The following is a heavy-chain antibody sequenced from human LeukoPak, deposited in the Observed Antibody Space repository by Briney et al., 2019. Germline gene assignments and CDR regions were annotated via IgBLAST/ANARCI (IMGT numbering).Heavy chain of an antibody. CDR3: AKIYSRYFDY. Sequence: GGSLRLSCAASGFTFSNYAMSWVRQAPGKGLEWVSTISGSGGTTYYADSVKGRFTISRDNPKNTLFLQMNSLRAEDTAVYYCAKIYSRYFDYWGQGTLVTVSS. CDR1: GFTFSNYA. J-gene: IGHJ4*02. CDR2: ISGSGGTT. V-gene: IGHV3-23*01. D-gene: IGHD5-18*01.